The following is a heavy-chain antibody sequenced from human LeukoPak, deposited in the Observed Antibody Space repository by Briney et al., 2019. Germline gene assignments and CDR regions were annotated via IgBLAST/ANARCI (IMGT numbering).Heavy chain of an antibody. J-gene: IGHJ2*01. Sequence: GASVKVSCKASGGTFSTYAISWVRQAPGQGLEWMGGIIPIFGTANYAQKFQGRVTITADESTSTAYMELSSLRSEDTAVYYCARGYCSGGSCYKAIGTWYFDLWGRGTLVTVSS. V-gene: IGHV1-69*13. CDR2: IIPIFGTA. CDR1: GGTFSTYA. CDR3: ARGYCSGGSCYKAIGTWYFDL. D-gene: IGHD2-15*01.